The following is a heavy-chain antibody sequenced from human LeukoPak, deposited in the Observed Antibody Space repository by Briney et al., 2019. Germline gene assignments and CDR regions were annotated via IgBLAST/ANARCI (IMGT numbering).Heavy chain of an antibody. Sequence: GASVKVSCKAFGYSFTDNYMHWVRQAPGQGLEWMGMINPSYRSTNYAQKFQGRITVTSDTSTGTVYMELSSLRYEDTAGYYCARVAGSGYDSLGYYFDYWGQGTLVTVSS. D-gene: IGHD5-12*01. CDR3: ARVAGSGYDSLGYYFDY. CDR2: INPSYRST. J-gene: IGHJ4*02. V-gene: IGHV1-46*01. CDR1: GYSFTDNY.